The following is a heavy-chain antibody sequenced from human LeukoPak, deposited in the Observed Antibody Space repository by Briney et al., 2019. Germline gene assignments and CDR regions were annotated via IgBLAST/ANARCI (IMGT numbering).Heavy chain of an antibody. CDR3: AKEHGSGVYYYYYMDV. J-gene: IGHJ6*03. D-gene: IGHD3-3*01. CDR1: GFTVSSNY. V-gene: IGHV3-53*05. CDR2: IYSGGST. Sequence: GGSLRLSCAASGFTVSSNYMSWVRQAPGKGLEWVSVIYSGGSTYYADSVKGRFTISRDNSKNTLYLQMNSLGAEDTAVYYCAKEHGSGVYYYYYMDVWGKGTTVTISS.